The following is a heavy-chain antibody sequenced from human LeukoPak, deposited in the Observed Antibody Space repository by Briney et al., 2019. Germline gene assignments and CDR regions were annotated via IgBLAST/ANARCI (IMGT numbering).Heavy chain of an antibody. CDR1: GFTFRSYA. CDR2: IGDSGSAT. CDR3: AKVTRELDYSMDV. J-gene: IGHJ6*02. D-gene: IGHD1-1*01. Sequence: GGSLRLSCVASGFTFRSYALSWVRQAPGKGLEWVSTIGDSGSATFAADAVKGRFTISRDNSKNTMYLQMDSLRVVDTAVYYCAKVTRELDYSMDVWGQGTTVTVSS. V-gene: IGHV3-23*01.